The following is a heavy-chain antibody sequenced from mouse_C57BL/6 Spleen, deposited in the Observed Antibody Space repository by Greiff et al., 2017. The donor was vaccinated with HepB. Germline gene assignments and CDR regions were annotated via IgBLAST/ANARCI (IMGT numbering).Heavy chain of an antibody. Sequence: QVQLQQSGAELVKPGASVKMSCKASGYTFTSYWITWVKQRPGQGLEWIGDIYPGSGSTNYNEKFKSKATLTVDTSSSTAYMQLSSLTSEDSAVYYCARIYYYGSSYLFDYWGQGTTLTVSS. V-gene: IGHV1-55*01. CDR3: ARIYYYGSSYLFDY. D-gene: IGHD1-1*01. CDR2: IYPGSGST. J-gene: IGHJ2*01. CDR1: GYTFTSYW.